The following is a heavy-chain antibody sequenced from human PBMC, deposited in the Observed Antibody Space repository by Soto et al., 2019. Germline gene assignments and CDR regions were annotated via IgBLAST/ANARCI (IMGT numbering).Heavy chain of an antibody. CDR2: IYHSGST. J-gene: IGHJ5*02. Sequence: QLQLQESGSGLVKPSQTLSLTCAVSGGSISSGGYSWSWIRQPPGKGLEWIGYIYHSGSTYYNPSIKSRVTISVDRSKNQFSLKLSSVTAADTAVYYCARGGKDIVVVPADYPFAPWGQGTLVTVSS. V-gene: IGHV4-30-2*01. CDR3: ARGGKDIVVVPADYPFAP. D-gene: IGHD2-2*01. CDR1: GGSISSGGYS.